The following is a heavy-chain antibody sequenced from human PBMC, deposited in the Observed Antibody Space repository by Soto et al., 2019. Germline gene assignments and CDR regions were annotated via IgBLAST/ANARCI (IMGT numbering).Heavy chain of an antibody. CDR3: ARDEAAGGPLHGMDV. Sequence: QVGLAESGGGAVQPGTSLRLSCAASGFAFNNFAMHWVRQAPGKGLEWVALLSYDGTNQYYADSVKGRFTISRDISKSTLYLQMNSLRAEDTAVYYCARDEAAGGPLHGMDVCGQGTTVTVSS. CDR1: GFAFNNFA. D-gene: IGHD6-13*01. CDR2: LSYDGTNQ. J-gene: IGHJ6*02. V-gene: IGHV3-30-3*01.